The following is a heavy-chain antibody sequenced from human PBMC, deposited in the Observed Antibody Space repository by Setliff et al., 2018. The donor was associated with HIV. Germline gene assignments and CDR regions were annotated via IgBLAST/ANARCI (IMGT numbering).Heavy chain of an antibody. Sequence: GGSLRLSCAASGFAFSSYGMHWVRQAPGKGLEWVAVIWYDGSNKYYADSVKGRITISRDNAKNSLYLQMNSLRAEDTAVYYCARRPGSGYGYFDYWGPGTLVTVSS. D-gene: IGHD5-12*01. V-gene: IGHV3-33*03. CDR3: ARRPGSGYGYFDY. J-gene: IGHJ4*02. CDR2: IWYDGSNK. CDR1: GFAFSSYG.